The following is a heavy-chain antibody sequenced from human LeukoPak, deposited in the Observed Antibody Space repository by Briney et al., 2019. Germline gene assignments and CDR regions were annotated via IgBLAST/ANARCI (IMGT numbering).Heavy chain of an antibody. D-gene: IGHD6-19*01. V-gene: IGHV3-21*01. CDR1: GSTFSSYS. Sequence: PGGSLRLSCAASGSTFSSYSMNWVRQAPGKGLEWVSSISTSSSYIYYADSVKGRFTISRHNAKNSLYLQMNSLRAEDTAVYFCVRDQWLAYNYYMDVWGKGTTVTVSS. CDR3: VRDQWLAYNYYMDV. CDR2: ISTSSSYI. J-gene: IGHJ6*03.